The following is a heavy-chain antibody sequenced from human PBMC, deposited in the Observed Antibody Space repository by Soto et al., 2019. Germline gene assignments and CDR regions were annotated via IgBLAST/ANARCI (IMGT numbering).Heavy chain of an antibody. Sequence: PGESLKISCKGSGYSFTSYWIGWVRQMPGKGLEWMGIIYPGDSDTRYSPSFQGQVTISADKSISTAYLQWSSLKASDTAMYYCARHTEPSMATLQATAYYYYGMDVWGQGTTVTVSS. V-gene: IGHV5-51*01. CDR2: IYPGDSDT. J-gene: IGHJ6*02. CDR3: ARHTEPSMATLQATAYYYYGMDV. CDR1: GYSFTSYW. D-gene: IGHD5-12*01.